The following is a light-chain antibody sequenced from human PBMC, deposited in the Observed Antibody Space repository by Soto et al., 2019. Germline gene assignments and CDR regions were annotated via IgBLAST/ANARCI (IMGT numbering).Light chain of an antibody. CDR1: QTISSW. J-gene: IGKJ1*01. CDR3: QQYNNWPRT. V-gene: IGKV1-5*03. CDR2: KAS. Sequence: DIQMTQSPSTLSGSVGDRVTITCRASQTISSWLAWYQQKPGKAPKLLIYKASTLKSGVPSRFSGSGSGTDFTLTISCLQSEDFAVYYCQQYNNWPRTFGQGTKVDIK.